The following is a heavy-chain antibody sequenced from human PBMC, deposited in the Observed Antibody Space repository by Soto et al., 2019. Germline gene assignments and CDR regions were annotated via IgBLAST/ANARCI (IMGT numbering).Heavy chain of an antibody. Sequence: SETLSLTCTVSGGSISSYYWSWIRQPPGKGLEWIGYIYYSGSTYYNPSLKSRVTISVDTSKNQFSLKLSSVTAADTAVYYCARDSYGKFDIWGQGTMVTVAS. V-gene: IGHV4-30-4*08. CDR2: IYYSGST. CDR3: ARDSYGKFDI. D-gene: IGHD4-17*01. CDR1: GGSISSYY. J-gene: IGHJ3*02.